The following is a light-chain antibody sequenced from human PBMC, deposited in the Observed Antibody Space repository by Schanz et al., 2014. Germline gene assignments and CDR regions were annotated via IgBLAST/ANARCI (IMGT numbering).Light chain of an antibody. CDR1: SSDVGGYNY. V-gene: IGLV2-23*02. CDR3: CSYAGSRTFVL. J-gene: IGLJ3*02. Sequence: QSVLTQPPSASGSPGQSVTISCTGTSSDVGGYNYVSWYQQHPGKAPKLMIYDVSNRPSGVSNRFSGSKSGNTASLTISGLQAEDEATYYCCSYAGSRTFVLFGGGTKLTVL. CDR2: DVS.